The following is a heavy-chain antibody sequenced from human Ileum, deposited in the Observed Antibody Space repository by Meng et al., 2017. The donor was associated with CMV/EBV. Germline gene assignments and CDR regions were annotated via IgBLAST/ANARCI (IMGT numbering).Heavy chain of an antibody. CDR1: GFTFSSYE. V-gene: IGHV3-48*03. J-gene: IGHJ4*02. D-gene: IGHD2-2*01. Sequence: GESLKISCVASGFTFSSYEMNWVRQAPGMGLEWVSYIDIPGSSTKYTDSVKGRFTISRDNAKNSLYLQMNSLRAEDTAVYYCARDVSGVVPAAMGYWGQGTLVTVSS. CDR2: IDIPGSST. CDR3: ARDVSGVVPAAMGY.